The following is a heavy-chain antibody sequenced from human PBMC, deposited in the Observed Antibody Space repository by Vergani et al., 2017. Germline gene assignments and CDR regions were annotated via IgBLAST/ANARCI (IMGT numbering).Heavy chain of an antibody. V-gene: IGHV3-21*01. CDR2: ISSSSSYI. J-gene: IGHJ6*02. D-gene: IGHD6-19*01. Sequence: EVQLVESGGGLVKPGGSLRLSCAASGFTFSSYSMNWVRQAPGKGLEWVSSISSSSSYIYYADSVKGRFTISRDNAKNSLYLQMNSLRAEDTAVYYCARDLLAVADYGMDVWSQGTTVTVSS. CDR3: ARDLLAVADYGMDV. CDR1: GFTFSSYS.